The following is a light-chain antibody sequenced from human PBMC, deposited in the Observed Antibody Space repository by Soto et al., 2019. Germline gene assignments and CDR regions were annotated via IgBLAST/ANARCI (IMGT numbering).Light chain of an antibody. J-gene: IGKJ1*01. CDR2: LGS. CDR3: MQTLQAPWT. CDR1: QSLLHSNGYNY. V-gene: IGKV2-28*01. Sequence: DIVMTQSPLSLPVTPGEPASISCRSSQSLLHSNGYNYLDWYLQKPGQSPQVLIYLGSNRASGVPDRFSGSGSGIDFTLKISRVEAEDVWVYYCMQTLQAPWTFGQGTKVEIK.